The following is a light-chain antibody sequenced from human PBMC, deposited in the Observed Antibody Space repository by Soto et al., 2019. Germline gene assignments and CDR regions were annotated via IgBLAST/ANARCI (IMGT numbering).Light chain of an antibody. V-gene: IGKV1-5*03. CDR2: KAS. Sequence: DIQMTQSPSTLSGSVGDRVTITCRASQTISSWLAWYQQKPGKAPKLLIYKASTLKSGVPSRFSGSGSGTEFTLTISSLQNDDFATYYCQHYNSYSEAFGQGTKGDIK. CDR1: QTISSW. CDR3: QHYNSYSEA. J-gene: IGKJ1*01.